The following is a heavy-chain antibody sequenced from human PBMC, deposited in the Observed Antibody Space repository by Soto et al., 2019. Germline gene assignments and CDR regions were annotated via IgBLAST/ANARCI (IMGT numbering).Heavy chain of an antibody. V-gene: IGHV1-18*04. D-gene: IGHD3-10*01. Sequence: ASVKVSCKASGYTFTSYGISWVRQAPGQGLEWMGWISAYNGNTNYAQKLQGRVTMTTDTSTSTAYMELRSLRSDDTAMYYCARHVFGRALDPPSQSYGMDVWGQGTTVTVSS. CDR1: GYTFTSYG. CDR3: ARHVFGRALDPPSQSYGMDV. CDR2: ISAYNGNT. J-gene: IGHJ6*02.